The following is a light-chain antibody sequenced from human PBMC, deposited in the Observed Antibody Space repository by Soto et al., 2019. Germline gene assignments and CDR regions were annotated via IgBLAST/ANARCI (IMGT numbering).Light chain of an antibody. Sequence: SALTQPRSVSGSPGQSVTISCTGTSNDVGGYNYVSWYQHHPGKAPKLMIYDVSKRPSGVPDRFSGSKSGNTASLTISGLQAEDEADYYCCPFVVSYPDRFATGTK. CDR2: DVS. J-gene: IGLJ1*01. CDR1: SNDVGGYNY. CDR3: CPFVVSYPDR. V-gene: IGLV2-11*01.